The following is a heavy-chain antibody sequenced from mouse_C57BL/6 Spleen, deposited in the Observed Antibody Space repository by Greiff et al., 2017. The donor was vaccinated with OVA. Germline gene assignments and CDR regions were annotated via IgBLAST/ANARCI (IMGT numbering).Heavy chain of an antibody. D-gene: IGHD2-4*01. CDR3: ARLPIYYDYDEGYYYAMDY. Sequence: QVQLQQPGAELVRPGSSVKLSCKASGYTFTSYWMHWVKQRPIQGLEWIGNIDPSDSETHYNQKFKDKATLTVDKSSSTAYMQLSSLTSEDSAVYYCARLPIYYDYDEGYYYAMDYWGQGTSVTVSS. CDR2: IDPSDSET. CDR1: GYTFTSYW. J-gene: IGHJ4*01. V-gene: IGHV1-52*01.